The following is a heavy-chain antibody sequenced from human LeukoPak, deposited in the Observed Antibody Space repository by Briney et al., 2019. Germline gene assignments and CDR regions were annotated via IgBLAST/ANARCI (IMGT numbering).Heavy chain of an antibody. J-gene: IGHJ4*02. CDR3: ARDIAAGGHDY. CDR1: GGSISSSSYY. D-gene: IGHD6-13*01. Sequence: PSETLSLTCTVSGGSISSSSYYWGWIRQPPGKGLEWIGSIYYSGSTYYNPSLKSRVTISVDTSKNQFSLKLSSVTAADTAVYYCARDIAAGGHDYWGQGTLVTVS. CDR2: IYYSGST. V-gene: IGHV4-39*02.